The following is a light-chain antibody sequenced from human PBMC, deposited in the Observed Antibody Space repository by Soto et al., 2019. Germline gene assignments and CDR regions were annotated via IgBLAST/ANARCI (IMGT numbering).Light chain of an antibody. Sequence: QSVLTQSASVSGSPGQSITISCTGTSSDVGGYNYVSWYQQHPGKAPKLMIYDVSNRPSGVSNRFSGSKSGNTASLTISGLQAEDEADDYCSSYTSSSTPLNVFVTRTKVTVL. CDR1: SSDVGGYNY. J-gene: IGLJ1*01. CDR3: SSYTSSSTPLNV. V-gene: IGLV2-14*01. CDR2: DVS.